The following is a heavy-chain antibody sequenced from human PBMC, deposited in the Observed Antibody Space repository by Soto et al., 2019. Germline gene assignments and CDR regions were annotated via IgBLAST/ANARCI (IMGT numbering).Heavy chain of an antibody. CDR2: IYWHDGK. CDR1: GFSLSTTGVG. Sequence: SGPTLVNPTQTLTLTCTFSGFSLSTTGVGVSWIRQPPGKALEWLALIYWHDGKRYSPSLKSRLTITKDTSKNQVVLTMTNMDPVDTATYYCAHRGGATVGLYYFDYRGQGALVTVSS. D-gene: IGHD3-16*01. J-gene: IGHJ4*02. CDR3: AHRGGATVGLYYFDY. V-gene: IGHV2-5*01.